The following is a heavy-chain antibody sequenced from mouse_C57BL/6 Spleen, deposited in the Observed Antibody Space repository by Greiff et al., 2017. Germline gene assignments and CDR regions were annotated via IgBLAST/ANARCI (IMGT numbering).Heavy chain of an antibody. CDR1: GYTFTSYW. CDR2: IDPSDSYT. J-gene: IGHJ4*01. V-gene: IGHV1-69*01. CDR3: ARALLQDAMDY. Sequence: VKLQQPGAELVMPGASVKLSCKASGYTFTSYWMHWVKQRPGQGLEWIGEIDPSDSYTHYNQKFKGKSTLTVDKSSSTAYMQLSSLTSEDSAVYYCARALLQDAMDYWGQGTSVTVSS. D-gene: IGHD1-2*01.